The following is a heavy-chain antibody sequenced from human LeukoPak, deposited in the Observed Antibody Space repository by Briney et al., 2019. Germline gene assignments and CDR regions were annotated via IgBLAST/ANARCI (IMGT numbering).Heavy chain of an antibody. CDR2: VYHSGST. CDR1: GGSVSSHY. V-gene: IGHV4-59*02. Sequence: SETLSLTCTVSGGSVSSHYWSWIRQPPDKGLEWIGDVYHSGSTDYNLSLKSRVTISMDTSKNRFSLKLRSVTPADTAVYYCARATVDPAMVWNYWGQGVLVTVSS. CDR3: ARATVDPAMVWNY. D-gene: IGHD5-18*01. J-gene: IGHJ4*02.